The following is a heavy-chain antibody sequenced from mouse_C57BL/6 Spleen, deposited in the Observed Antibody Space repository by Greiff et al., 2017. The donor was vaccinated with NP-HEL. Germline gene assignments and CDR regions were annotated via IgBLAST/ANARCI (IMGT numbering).Heavy chain of an antibody. V-gene: IGHV1-75*01. Sequence: LQQSGPELVKPGASVKISCKASGYTFTDYYINWVKQRPGQGLEWIGWIFPGSGSTYYNEKFKGKATLTVDKSSSTAYMLLSSLTSEDSAVYFCARGRRITTVVEGSNYFDYWGQGTTLTVSS. CDR1: GYTFTDYY. J-gene: IGHJ2*01. CDR3: ARGRRITTVVEGSNYFDY. CDR2: IFPGSGST. D-gene: IGHD1-1*01.